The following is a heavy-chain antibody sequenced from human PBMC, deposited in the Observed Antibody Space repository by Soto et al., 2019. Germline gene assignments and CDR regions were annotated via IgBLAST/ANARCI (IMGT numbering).Heavy chain of an antibody. CDR1: GGSIRSAGYY. CDR3: ARDHTVWAARHGWYFDL. V-gene: IGHV4-31*03. J-gene: IGHJ2*01. D-gene: IGHD6-6*01. Sequence: QVQLQESGPGLVKPSQTLSLTCTVAGGSIRSAGYYWNWIRQHPGQVLEWIGYIYDSGSAYSNPSLKSRVTISIAPSKNQFSLKLNSVTAADTAVYYCARDHTVWAARHGWYFDLWGRGTLVTVSS. CDR2: IYDSGSA.